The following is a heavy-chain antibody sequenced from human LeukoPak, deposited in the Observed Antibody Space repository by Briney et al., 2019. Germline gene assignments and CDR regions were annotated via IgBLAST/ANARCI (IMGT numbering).Heavy chain of an antibody. V-gene: IGHV4-59*01. J-gene: IGHJ4*02. D-gene: IGHD2-2*01. CDR3: ARVDCISTSCPADY. CDR2: IFYSGST. CDR1: GGAMTSYY. Sequence: SETLSLTCTVSGGAMTSYYWNWIRQPPGKGLERIGFIFYSGSTNYNPSLKSRVTISVDTSRNQFSLKLSSVSAADTASYYCARVDCISTSCPADYWGQGTLVTVSS.